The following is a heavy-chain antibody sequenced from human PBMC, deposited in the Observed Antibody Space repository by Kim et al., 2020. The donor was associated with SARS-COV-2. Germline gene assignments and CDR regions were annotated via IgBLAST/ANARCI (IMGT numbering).Heavy chain of an antibody. CDR3: ARDPAYSGYDLSGMDV. D-gene: IGHD5-12*01. J-gene: IGHJ6*02. V-gene: IGHV1-69*13. Sequence: SVKVSCKASGGTFSSYAISWVRQAPGQGLEWMGGIIPIFGTANYAQKFQGRVTITADESTSTAYMELSSLRSEDTAVYYCARDPAYSGYDLSGMDVWGQGTTVTVSS. CDR2: IIPIFGTA. CDR1: GGTFSSYA.